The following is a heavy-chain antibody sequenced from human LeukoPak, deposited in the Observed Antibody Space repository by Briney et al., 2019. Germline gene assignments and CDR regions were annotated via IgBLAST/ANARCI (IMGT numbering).Heavy chain of an antibody. CDR2: ISSSSSYI. CDR1: GFTFSSYS. Sequence: SGGSLRLSCAASGFTFSSYSVNWVRQAPGKGLEWVSSISSSSSYIYYADSVKGRFTISRDNAKNSLYLQMNSLRAEDTAVYYCARGYCSGGSCYFGYWGQGTLVTVSS. D-gene: IGHD2-15*01. CDR3: ARGYCSGGSCYFGY. J-gene: IGHJ4*02. V-gene: IGHV3-21*01.